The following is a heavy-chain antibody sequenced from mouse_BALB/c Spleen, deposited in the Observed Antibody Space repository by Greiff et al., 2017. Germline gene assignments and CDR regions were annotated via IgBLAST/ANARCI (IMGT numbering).Heavy chain of an antibody. CDR2: IYPGSGST. CDR1: GYTFTSYW. J-gene: IGHJ4*01. Sequence: LQQPGSELVRPGASVKLSCKASGYTFTSYWMHWVKQRHGQGLEWIGNIYPGSGSTNYDEKFKSKGTLTVDTSSSTAYMHLSSLTSEDSAVYYCTRRGGNYAMDYWGQGTSVTVSS. V-gene: IGHV1S22*01. CDR3: TRRGGNYAMDY. D-gene: IGHD1-1*02.